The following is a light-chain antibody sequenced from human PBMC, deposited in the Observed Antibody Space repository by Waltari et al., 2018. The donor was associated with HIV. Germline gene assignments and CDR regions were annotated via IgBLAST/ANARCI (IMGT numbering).Light chain of an antibody. CDR3: SSYTSSSTRV. J-gene: IGLJ2*01. Sequence: QSVLTQPPSASGTPGQRVTISCSGSSSNIGRNYVYWYQQLPGTAPKLLIYRNNQRPSGVPDRFSGSKSGTSASLAISGLRSEDEADYYCSSYTSSSTRVFGGGTKLTVL. V-gene: IGLV1-47*01. CDR2: RNN. CDR1: SSNIGRNY.